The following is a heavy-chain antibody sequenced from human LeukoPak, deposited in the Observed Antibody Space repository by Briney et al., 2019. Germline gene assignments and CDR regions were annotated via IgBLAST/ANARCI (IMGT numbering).Heavy chain of an antibody. J-gene: IGHJ4*02. CDR1: GGSISGSSYY. CDR2: IYYSGST. Sequence: SETLSLTCTVSGGSISGSSYYWGWIHQPPGKGLEWIGSIYYSGSTYYKPSLKSRVTMSVDTSKNQFSLKLSSVTAADTAVYYCARPQRYSNYALDYWGQGTLVTVSS. V-gene: IGHV4-39*01. D-gene: IGHD4-11*01. CDR3: ARPQRYSNYALDY.